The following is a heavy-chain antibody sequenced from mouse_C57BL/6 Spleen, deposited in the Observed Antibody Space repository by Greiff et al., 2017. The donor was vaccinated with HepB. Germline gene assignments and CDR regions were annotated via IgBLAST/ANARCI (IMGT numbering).Heavy chain of an antibody. CDR1: GYSITSGYY. J-gene: IGHJ1*03. D-gene: IGHD1-1*01. V-gene: IGHV3-6*01. Sequence: EVQRVESGPGLVKPSQSLSLTCSVTGYSITSGYYWNWIRQFPGKKLEWMGYISYDGSNNYNPSLKNRISITRDTSKNQFFLKLNSVTTEDTATYYCARGAVEYYGSSYWYFDVWGTGTTVTVSS. CDR3: ARGAVEYYGSSYWYFDV. CDR2: ISYDGSN.